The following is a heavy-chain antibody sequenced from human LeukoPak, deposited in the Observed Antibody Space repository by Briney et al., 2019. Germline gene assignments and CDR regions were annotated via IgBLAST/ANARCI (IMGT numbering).Heavy chain of an antibody. CDR2: IHTSGST. CDR3: ARDTYIYGSSAYYFDY. V-gene: IGHV4-4*07. CDR1: GGSMSSYY. J-gene: IGHJ4*02. Sequence: SETLSLTCSVSGGSMSSYYWSWIRQPAGKGLEWIGRIHTSGSTHYNPSLKSRVTMSVDTSKNQFSLKLSSVTAADTAMYYCARDTYIYGSSAYYFDYWGQGTLVTVSS. D-gene: IGHD5-18*01.